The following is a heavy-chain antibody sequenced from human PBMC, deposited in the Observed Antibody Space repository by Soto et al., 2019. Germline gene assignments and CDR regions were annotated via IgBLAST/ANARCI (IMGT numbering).Heavy chain of an antibody. CDR3: AKDSREYYDFWSGYSFDY. V-gene: IGHV3-23*01. CDR1: GFTFSSYA. CDR2: ISGSGGST. J-gene: IGHJ4*02. Sequence: GGSLRLSCAASGFTFSSYAMSWVRQAPGKGLEWVSAISGSGGSTYYADSVKGRFTISRDNSKNTLYLQMNSLRAEDTAVYYCAKDSREYYDFWSGYSFDYWGQGTLVTVSS. D-gene: IGHD3-3*01.